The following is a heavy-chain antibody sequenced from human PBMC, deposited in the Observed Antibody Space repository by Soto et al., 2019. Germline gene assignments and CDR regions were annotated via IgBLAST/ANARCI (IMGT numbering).Heavy chain of an antibody. CDR2: IFYAGTT. V-gene: IGHV4-59*12. CDR3: ARASHYYGEYYFDY. J-gene: IGHJ4*02. D-gene: IGHD3-10*01. Sequence: SETLSLTCTVSGGSIIGFYWSWMRQPPGKGLEWIGYIFYAGTTLYTPSLKSRVTISVDTSKNQFSLKLSSVTAADTAVYYCARASHYYGEYYFDYWGQGTLVTVSS. CDR1: GGSIIGFY.